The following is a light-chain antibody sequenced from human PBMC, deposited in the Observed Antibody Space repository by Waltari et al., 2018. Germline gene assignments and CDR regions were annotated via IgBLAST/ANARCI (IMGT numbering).Light chain of an antibody. CDR2: DGD. CDR1: TSAAVPYKL. V-gene: IGLV2-23*01. Sequence: QSALTQPASVSGAPGQSITFSCTGTTSAAVPYKLVSWYQHHPGTAPKLIIYDGDKRPAGVSSRFSASKSGDTASLTISGLQSEDEADYYCCSYVGGAKVTFGGGTKVTVL. CDR3: CSYVGGAKVT. J-gene: IGLJ2*01.